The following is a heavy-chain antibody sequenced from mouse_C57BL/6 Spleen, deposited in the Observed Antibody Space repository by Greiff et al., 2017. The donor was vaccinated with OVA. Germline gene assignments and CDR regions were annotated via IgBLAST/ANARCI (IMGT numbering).Heavy chain of an antibody. J-gene: IGHJ2*01. CDR2: ISNDRSYT. CDR1: GFTFSSYY. D-gene: IGHD2-5*01. Sequence: EVQLEESGGGLVKPGGSLKLSCTASGFTFSSYYMYWVRQTPEKRLEWVATISNDRSYTYYQDKVKGRFTITRDNAKNTLYLQMSHLKSEDTAMYYGASDRAYYSNQHYFDYWGQGTTVTVSS. CDR3: ASDRAYYSNQHYFDY. V-gene: IGHV5-4*01.